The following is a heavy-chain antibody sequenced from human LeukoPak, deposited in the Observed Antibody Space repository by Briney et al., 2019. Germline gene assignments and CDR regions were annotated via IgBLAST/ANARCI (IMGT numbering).Heavy chain of an antibody. V-gene: IGHV4-59*01. Sequence: SETLSLTCSVSGASIRSYFWSWIRQSPGKGLEWTGYVYDNDISNFNPSLESRVTILVDRSKSQFSLKLRSVTAADTAVYYCARGLVLATDDAFDIWGPGTMVTVSS. CDR1: GASIRSYF. D-gene: IGHD5-12*01. J-gene: IGHJ3*02. CDR2: VYDNDIS. CDR3: ARGLVLATDDAFDI.